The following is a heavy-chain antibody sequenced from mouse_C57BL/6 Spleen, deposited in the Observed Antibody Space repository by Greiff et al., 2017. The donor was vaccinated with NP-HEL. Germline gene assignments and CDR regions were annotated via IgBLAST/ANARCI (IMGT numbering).Heavy chain of an antibody. CDR3: ARGTEDY. J-gene: IGHJ4*01. Sequence: VQLQQSGAELVKPGASVKLSCKASGYTFTSYWMQWVKQRPGQGLEWIGEIDPSDSYTNYNQKFKGKATLTVDTSSSTAYMQLSSLTSEDSAVYYCARGTEDYWGQGTSVTVSS. D-gene: IGHD3-3*01. V-gene: IGHV1-50*01. CDR1: GYTFTSYW. CDR2: IDPSDSYT.